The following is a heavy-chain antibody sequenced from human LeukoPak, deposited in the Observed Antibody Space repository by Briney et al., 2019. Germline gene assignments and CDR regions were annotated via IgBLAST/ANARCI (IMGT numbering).Heavy chain of an antibody. CDR3: ARLTGYSSSWYIDY. CDR1: GYTFTSYG. V-gene: IGHV1-18*01. Sequence: ASVKVSCKASGYTFTSYGISWVRQAPGQGLEWMGWISAYNGNTNYAQRLQGRVTMTTDTSTSTAYMELRSLRSDDTAVYYCARLTGYSSSWYIDYWGPGTLVTVSS. D-gene: IGHD6-13*01. CDR2: ISAYNGNT. J-gene: IGHJ4*02.